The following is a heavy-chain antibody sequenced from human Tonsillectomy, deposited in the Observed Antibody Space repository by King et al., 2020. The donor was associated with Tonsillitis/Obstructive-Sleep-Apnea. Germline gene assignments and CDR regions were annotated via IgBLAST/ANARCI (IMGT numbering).Heavy chain of an antibody. CDR2: IYYSGST. V-gene: IGHV4-59*08. Sequence: QLQESGPGLVKPSETLSLTCTVSGGSISSYYWSWIRQPPGKGLEWIGYIYYSGSTNYNPSLKSRVTISVDTSKNQFSLKLSSVTAADTAVYYCARGYYDILTGYLHDAFDIWGQGTMVTVSS. CDR3: ARGYYDILTGYLHDAFDI. CDR1: GGSISSYY. J-gene: IGHJ3*02. D-gene: IGHD3-9*01.